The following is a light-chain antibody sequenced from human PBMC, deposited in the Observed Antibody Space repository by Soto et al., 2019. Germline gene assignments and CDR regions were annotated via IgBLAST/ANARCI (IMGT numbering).Light chain of an antibody. CDR2: EVS. CDR1: SSDVGGFTY. V-gene: IGLV2-14*01. Sequence: QSVLTQPPSVSGSPGQSITISCAGTSSDVGGFTYVSWYQQHPGKVPKLLIYEVSDRPAGVSNRFSASKSGNTASLTISGLQAEDEADYYCASYTNRNSRFVFGTGTKLTVL. CDR3: ASYTNRNSRFV. J-gene: IGLJ1*01.